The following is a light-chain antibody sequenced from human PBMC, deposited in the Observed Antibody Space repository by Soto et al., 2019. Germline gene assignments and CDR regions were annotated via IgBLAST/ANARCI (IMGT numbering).Light chain of an antibody. CDR3: QQYHGYSRT. Sequence: DIQMTQSPSALSASVGDRVTITCRASQTISDSLAWYQQKPGKAPDLLISDVSKLERGVASRFSGSGSGTEFTLTLSRMQPDDFATYYCQQYHGYSRTFGQGTKVEI. J-gene: IGKJ1*01. V-gene: IGKV1-5*01. CDR2: DVS. CDR1: QTISDS.